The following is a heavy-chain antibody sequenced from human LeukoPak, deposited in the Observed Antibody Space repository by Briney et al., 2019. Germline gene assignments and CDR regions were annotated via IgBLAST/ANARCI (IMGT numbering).Heavy chain of an antibody. CDR1: GGSFSGYY. V-gene: IGHV4-34*01. J-gene: IGHJ3*02. Sequence: SETLSLTCAVYGGSFSGYYWSWIRQPPGKGLEWIGEINHSGSTNYNPSLKSRVTISVETSKNQFSLKLSSVTAADTAVYYCARPWVVRGVTHDAFDIWGQGTMVTVSS. D-gene: IGHD3-10*01. CDR2: INHSGST. CDR3: ARPWVVRGVTHDAFDI.